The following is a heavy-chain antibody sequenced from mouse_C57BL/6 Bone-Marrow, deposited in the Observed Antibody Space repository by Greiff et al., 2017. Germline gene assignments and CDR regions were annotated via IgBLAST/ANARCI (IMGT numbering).Heavy chain of an antibody. CDR3: ARAYYSNPWFAY. J-gene: IGHJ3*01. Sequence: EVKLMESGGDLVKPGGSLKLSCAASGFTFSSYGMSWVRQTPDKRLEWVATISSGGSYTYYPDSVKGRFTISRDNAKNTLYLQMSSLKSEDTAMYYCARAYYSNPWFAYWGQGTLVTVSA. CDR2: ISSGGSYT. CDR1: GFTFSSYG. D-gene: IGHD2-5*01. V-gene: IGHV5-6*01.